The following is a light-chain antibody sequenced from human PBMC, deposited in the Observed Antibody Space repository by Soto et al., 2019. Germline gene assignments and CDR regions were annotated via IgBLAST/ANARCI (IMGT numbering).Light chain of an antibody. Sequence: QSLLTQPPSVSVAPGQMVCISCTGSTSNIGAPYDVHWYQHLPGTAPKLLIYGDNNRPSGVPDRFSGSKSGTSASLAITRLQAEDEADYYCQSYDISLHNYVFGTGTKVTVL. CDR1: TSNIGAPYD. V-gene: IGLV1-40*01. CDR3: QSYDISLHNYV. CDR2: GDN. J-gene: IGLJ1*01.